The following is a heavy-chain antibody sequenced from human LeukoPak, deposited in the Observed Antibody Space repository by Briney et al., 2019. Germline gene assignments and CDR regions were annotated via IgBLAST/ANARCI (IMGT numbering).Heavy chain of an antibody. V-gene: IGHV1-3*01. CDR1: GYTFTSYA. Sequence: ASVKVSCKASGYTFTSYAMHWVRQAPGQRLEWMGWINAGNGNTKYSQKFQGRVTITRDTSASTAYMELSSLRSEDTAVCYCARRAPSYYGSGPFDYWGQGTLVTVSS. J-gene: IGHJ4*02. CDR2: INAGNGNT. CDR3: ARRAPSYYGSGPFDY. D-gene: IGHD3-10*01.